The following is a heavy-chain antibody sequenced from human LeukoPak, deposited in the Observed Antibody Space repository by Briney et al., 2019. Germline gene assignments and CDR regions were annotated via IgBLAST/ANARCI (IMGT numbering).Heavy chain of an antibody. CDR1: GYRFSDYY. Sequence: ASVRVSCKASGYRFSDYYMHWVRQAPGQGLEWMGRINSNSGGTGFAEKFRDRVTMTRDTSISTAYMELSRLTSDDTAVYYCARAGGTYYYESSGYYYQNWFDSWGQGTLVTVSS. J-gene: IGHJ5*01. CDR2: INSNSGGT. V-gene: IGHV1-2*06. D-gene: IGHD3-22*01. CDR3: ARAGGTYYYESSGYYYQNWFDS.